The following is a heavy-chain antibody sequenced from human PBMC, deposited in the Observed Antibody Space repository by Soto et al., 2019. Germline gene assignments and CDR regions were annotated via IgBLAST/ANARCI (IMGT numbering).Heavy chain of an antibody. CDR2: IYWDDDK. J-gene: IGHJ4*02. D-gene: IGHD3-16*01. CDR3: AHSSKDDYVWGSYWTLDY. Sequence: QITLKESGPTLVKPTQTLTLTCTFSGFSLSTSGVGVGWIRQPPGKALEWLALIYWDDDKRYSPSLTSRLTITKDTSNNQVVRTITNIDAVDTATYYCAHSSKDDYVWGSYWTLDYWGQGTLVTVSS. CDR1: GFSLSTSGVG. V-gene: IGHV2-5*02.